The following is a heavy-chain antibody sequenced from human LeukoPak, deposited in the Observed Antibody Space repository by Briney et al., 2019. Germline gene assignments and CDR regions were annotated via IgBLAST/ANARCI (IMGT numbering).Heavy chain of an antibody. Sequence: PSETLSLTCTVSGYSISSGYYWGWIRQPPGKGLEWIGSIYHSGSTYYNPSPKSRVTISVDTSKNQFSLKLTSVTAADTAVYYCARTTEGGYTYGYFYYYYMDVWGKGTTVTISS. CDR2: IYHSGST. CDR3: ARTTEGGYTYGYFYYYYMDV. J-gene: IGHJ6*03. V-gene: IGHV4-38-2*02. D-gene: IGHD5-18*01. CDR1: GYSISSGYY.